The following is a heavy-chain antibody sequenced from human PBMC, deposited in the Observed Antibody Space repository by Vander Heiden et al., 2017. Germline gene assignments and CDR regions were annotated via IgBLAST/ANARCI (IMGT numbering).Heavy chain of an antibody. CDR3: ARETASGEFDY. CDR1: GGSISTYY. D-gene: IGHD2-15*01. V-gene: IGHV4-59*01. CDR2: IYFSGTT. Sequence: QVQLQESGPGLVKLSETLSHTCTVSGGSISTYYWSWIRQPPGKGLEWLGYIYFSGTTKYNPSLKSRVTMSVHMSKNQFSLNLTSVTAADTAVYYCARETASGEFDYWGQGALVTVSS. J-gene: IGHJ4*02.